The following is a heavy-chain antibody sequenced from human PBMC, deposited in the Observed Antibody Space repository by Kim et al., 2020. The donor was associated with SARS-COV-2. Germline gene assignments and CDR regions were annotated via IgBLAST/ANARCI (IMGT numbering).Heavy chain of an antibody. Sequence: SETLSLTCTVSGGSISSSSYYWGWIRQPPGKGLEWIGSIYYSGSTYYNPSLKSRVTISVDTSKNQFSLKLSSVTAADTAVYYCARQEVGRIHVGWFDPWGQGTLVTVSS. CDR3: ARQEVGRIHVGWFDP. J-gene: IGHJ5*02. V-gene: IGHV4-39*01. D-gene: IGHD5-18*01. CDR1: GGSISSSSYY. CDR2: IYYSGST.